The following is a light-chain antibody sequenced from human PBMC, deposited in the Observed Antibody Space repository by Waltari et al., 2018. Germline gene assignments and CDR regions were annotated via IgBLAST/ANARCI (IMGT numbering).Light chain of an antibody. CDR1: EDIYRR. Sequence: DIQMTQSRSSLSASVGDKVTITLHAIEDIYRRLVWFQQKPGKAPQCLVYGEVSLRTGVPSMFSGGQSGADYKLTIDSLQPGDFATYCCHHYYDLPYPFGQGT. V-gene: IGKV1D-16*01. J-gene: IGKJ2*01. CDR3: HHYYDLPYP. CDR2: GEV.